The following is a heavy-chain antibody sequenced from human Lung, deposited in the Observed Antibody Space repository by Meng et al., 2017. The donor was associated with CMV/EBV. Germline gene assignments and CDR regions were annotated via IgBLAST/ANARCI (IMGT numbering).Heavy chain of an antibody. D-gene: IGHD4-17*01. CDR2: IYYSGST. CDR1: GGYISGGGFY. CDR3: ARTNYGDYNWFDP. V-gene: IGHV4-31*03. J-gene: IGHJ5*02. Sequence: QLWLQGCGPGLCKPSQTHALTGTVSGGYISGGGFYWSWIRQHPGKGLEWIGYIYYSGSTYYNPSLRSRVAISIDTSKNQFSLKLTSVTAADTAVYFCARTNYGDYNWFDPWGQGTLVTVSS.